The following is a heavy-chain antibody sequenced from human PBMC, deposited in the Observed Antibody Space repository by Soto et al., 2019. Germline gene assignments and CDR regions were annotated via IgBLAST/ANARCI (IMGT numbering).Heavy chain of an antibody. V-gene: IGHV1-3*01. Sequence: ASVKVSCKASGYTFTSYAMHWVRQAPGQRLEWMGWINAGNGNTKYSQKFQGRVTTTRDTSISTAFMELSGLTTDDTAVYYCATEAYSSSSFDRWGQGTLVTVSS. CDR2: INAGNGNT. CDR3: ATEAYSSSSFDR. J-gene: IGHJ5*02. CDR1: GYTFTSYA. D-gene: IGHD6-13*01.